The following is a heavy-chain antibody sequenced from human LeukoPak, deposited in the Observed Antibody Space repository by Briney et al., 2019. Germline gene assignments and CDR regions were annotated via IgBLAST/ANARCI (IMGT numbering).Heavy chain of an antibody. CDR2: ISYDGSNK. D-gene: IGHD6-19*01. CDR1: GFTFGSYV. V-gene: IGHV3-30*04. CDR3: ARDPGSGWSHY. Sequence: PGRSLRLSCAVSGFTFGSYVMHWVRQAPGKGLEWVAVISYDGSNKYYADSVKGRFTISRDNSKNTLYLQMNSLRAEDTAVYYCARDPGSGWSHYWGQGTLVTVSS. J-gene: IGHJ4*02.